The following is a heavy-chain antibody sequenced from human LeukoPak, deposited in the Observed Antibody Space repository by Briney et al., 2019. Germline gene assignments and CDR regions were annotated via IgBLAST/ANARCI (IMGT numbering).Heavy chain of an antibody. Sequence: SETLSLTCTVSGGSISSYYWSWIRQPPGKGLEWIGYIYSSGSTDYNPSLKSRVTISVHTSKNQSSLNLTSVTAADTAVYYCARDSSGSYYYFSGLDVWGQGTTVTVS. CDR1: GGSISSYY. D-gene: IGHD3-22*01. V-gene: IGHV4-4*08. CDR2: IYSSGST. J-gene: IGHJ6*02. CDR3: ARDSSGSYYYFSGLDV.